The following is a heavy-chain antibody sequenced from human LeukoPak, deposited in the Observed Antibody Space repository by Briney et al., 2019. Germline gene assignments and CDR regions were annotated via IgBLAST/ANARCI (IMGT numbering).Heavy chain of an antibody. J-gene: IGHJ6*03. CDR2: IYYSGST. CDR1: GGSISSSSYC. CDR3: ARGLYSSSWYSYYYYMDV. V-gene: IGHV4-39*07. Sequence: SETLSLTCTVSGGSISSSSYCWGWLRQPPGQGLEWIGSIYYSGSTYYNPSLKSRITISVDTSKNQFSLKLSSVTAADTAVYYCARGLYSSSWYSYYYYMDVWGKGTTVTVSS. D-gene: IGHD6-13*01.